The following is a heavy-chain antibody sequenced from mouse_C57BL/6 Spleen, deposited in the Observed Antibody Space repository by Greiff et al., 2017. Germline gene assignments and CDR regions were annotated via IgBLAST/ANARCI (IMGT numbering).Heavy chain of an antibody. D-gene: IGHD2-1*01. J-gene: IGHJ4*01. CDR3: ARDLLWYYAIDY. V-gene: IGHV1-55*01. CDR2: IYHGSGST. Sequence: QVQLQQPGAELVKPGASVKMSCKASGYTFTSYWITWVKQRPGQGLEWIGDIYHGSGSTNYNEKFKSKATLTVDTSSSTAYMQLSSLTSEDSAVYYCARDLLWYYAIDYWGQGTSVTVSA. CDR1: GYTFTSYW.